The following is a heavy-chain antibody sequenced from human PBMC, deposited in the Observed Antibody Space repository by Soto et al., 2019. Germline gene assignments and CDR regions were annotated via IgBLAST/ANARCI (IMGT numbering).Heavy chain of an antibody. D-gene: IGHD3-3*01. Sequence: SVKVSCKASGGSFGKSAINWVRQTPGQGLEWLGGFIPVYRTLNYAQKFQGRVTITADESAGTAYMTLSSLASDDTAVYYCATGVIWIGYFTVDSWGQGTRVTVSS. CDR2: FIPVYRTL. J-gene: IGHJ4*02. CDR1: GGSFGKSA. CDR3: ATGVIWIGYFTVDS. V-gene: IGHV1-69*13.